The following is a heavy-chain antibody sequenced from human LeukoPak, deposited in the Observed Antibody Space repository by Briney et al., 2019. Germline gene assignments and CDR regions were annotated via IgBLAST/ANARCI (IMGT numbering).Heavy chain of an antibody. D-gene: IGHD5-24*01. J-gene: IGHJ4*02. CDR1: GFTFSTYW. V-gene: IGHV4-59*01. CDR3: ARGAAGDDHNPHYFDS. CDR2: VYYSGST. Sequence: GSLRLSCAASGFTFSTYWMTWVRQPPGKGLEWIGYVYYSGSTNYNPSLKSRVTISIDTSKNQFSLKLSSVTAADTAMYYCARGAAGDDHNPHYFDSWGQGTLVTVPS.